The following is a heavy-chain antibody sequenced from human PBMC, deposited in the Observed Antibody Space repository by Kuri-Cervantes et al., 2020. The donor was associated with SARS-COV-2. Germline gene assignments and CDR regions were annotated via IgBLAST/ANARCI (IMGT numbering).Heavy chain of an antibody. J-gene: IGHJ6*02. CDR1: GFNFGRYS. D-gene: IGHD2-15*01. V-gene: IGHV3-21*01. Sequence: GESLKISCVISGFNFGRYSMSWVRQPPGKGLEWVSSISTGSKYVYYADSLKGRFSVSRDNARNSLYLQMNTLRAEDTAVYYCARDSVAPHPYYCYGMDVWGQGTRSPAP. CDR3: ARDSVAPHPYYCYGMDV. CDR2: ISTGSKYV.